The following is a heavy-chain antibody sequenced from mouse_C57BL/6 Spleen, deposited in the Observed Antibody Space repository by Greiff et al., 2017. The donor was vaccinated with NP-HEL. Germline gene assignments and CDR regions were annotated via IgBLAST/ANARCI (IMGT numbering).Heavy chain of an antibody. Sequence: EVQGVESGGGLVKPGGSLKLSCAASGFTFSSYAMSWVRQTPETRLEWVATISDGGSYTYYPDNVKGRFTISRDNAKNNLYLQMSHLKSEDTAMYYCARDMSSLDYWGQGTTLTVSS. CDR3: ARDMSSLDY. J-gene: IGHJ2*01. CDR2: ISDGGSYT. CDR1: GFTFSSYA. V-gene: IGHV5-4*01. D-gene: IGHD1-1*01.